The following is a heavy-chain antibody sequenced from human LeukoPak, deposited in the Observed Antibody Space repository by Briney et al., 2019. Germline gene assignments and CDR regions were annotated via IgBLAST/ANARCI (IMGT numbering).Heavy chain of an antibody. J-gene: IGHJ4*02. CDR1: GGSFSGYY. Sequence: SETLSLTSAVYGGSFSGYYWSWIRQPPGKGLEWIGEINHSGSTNYNPSLKSRVTISVDTSKNQFSLKLSSVTAADTAVYYCARGPRITIFGVVIIRFDYWGQGTLVTVSS. CDR2: INHSGST. V-gene: IGHV4-34*01. D-gene: IGHD3-3*01. CDR3: ARGPRITIFGVVIIRFDY.